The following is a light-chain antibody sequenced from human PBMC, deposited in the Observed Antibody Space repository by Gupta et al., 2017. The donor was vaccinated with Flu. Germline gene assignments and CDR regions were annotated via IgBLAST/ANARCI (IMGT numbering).Light chain of an antibody. V-gene: IGLV2-11*01. J-gene: IGLJ1*01. CDR2: DVS. Sequence: QSXXTQPRSVSGXPGQSVTISCXXTSSDVAGYDYVSWYQQHPGKAPKLVIYDVSKRPSGVPDRFSGTKSGNTASLTISGLQAEDEADYYCCSYAGSYTYVFGTGTKVTVL. CDR1: SSDVAGYDY. CDR3: CSYAGSYTYV.